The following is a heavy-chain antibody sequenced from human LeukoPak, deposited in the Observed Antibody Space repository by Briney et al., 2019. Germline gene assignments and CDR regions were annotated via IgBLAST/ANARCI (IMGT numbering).Heavy chain of an antibody. D-gene: IGHD2-15*01. J-gene: IGHJ3*02. V-gene: IGHV4-59*01. CDR2: IYYSGST. Sequence: PSETLSLTCTVSGGSISSYYWSWIRQPPGKGLEWIGYIYYSGSTNHNPSLKSRVTISVDTSKNQFSLKLSSVTAADTAVYYCARQAAGEGFDIWGQGTMVTVSS. CDR3: ARQAAGEGFDI. CDR1: GGSISSYY.